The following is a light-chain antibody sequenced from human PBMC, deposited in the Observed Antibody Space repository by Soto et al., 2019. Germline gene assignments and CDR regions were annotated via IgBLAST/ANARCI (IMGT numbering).Light chain of an antibody. Sequence: EIVMTQSPATLSVSPGERATLSCRASQSVSNKLVWYQQKPGQAPRLLIYAASTRATGIPARFSGSGSETEFTLTISSLQSEDLAVYYCQQYANWPKTFGQGTSVEIK. CDR1: QSVSNK. CDR2: AAS. CDR3: QQYANWPKT. V-gene: IGKV3-15*01. J-gene: IGKJ1*01.